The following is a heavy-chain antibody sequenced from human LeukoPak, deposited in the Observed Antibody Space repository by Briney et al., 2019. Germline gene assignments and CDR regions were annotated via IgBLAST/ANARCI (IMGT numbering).Heavy chain of an antibody. CDR1: GFTFSSYW. CDR2: ISYDGSNK. J-gene: IGHJ3*02. CDR3: ARDQIQLWLHAFDI. V-gene: IGHV3-30*03. D-gene: IGHD5-18*01. Sequence: GESLRLSCEASGFTFSSYWMSWVRQVPGKGLEWVAVISYDGSNKYYADSVKGRFTISRDNSKNTLYLQMNSLRAEDTAVYYCARDQIQLWLHAFDIWGQGTMVTVSS.